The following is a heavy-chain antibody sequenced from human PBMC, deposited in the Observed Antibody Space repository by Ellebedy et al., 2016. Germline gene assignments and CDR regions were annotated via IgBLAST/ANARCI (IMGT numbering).Heavy chain of an antibody. V-gene: IGHV3-23*01. CDR1: GFTFSSYA. CDR2: ISGSGGST. CDR3: AKLRATVTTFCDY. D-gene: IGHD4-17*01. J-gene: IGHJ4*02. Sequence: GESLKISXAASGFTFSSYAMSWVRQAPGKGLEWVSAISGSGGSTYYADSVKGRFTISRDNSKNTLYLQMNSLRAEDTAVYYCAKLRATVTTFCDYWGQGTLVTVSS.